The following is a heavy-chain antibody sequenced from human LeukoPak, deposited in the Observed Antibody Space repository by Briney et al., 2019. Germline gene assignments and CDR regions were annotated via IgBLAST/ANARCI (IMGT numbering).Heavy chain of an antibody. J-gene: IGHJ4*02. CDR3: ARGWGEKGYCRGGTCNNPQFDY. Sequence: GGSLRLSCEASGFRFSDYWMTWVRQAPGKGLEWVANIKEDGREKYYVDSVKGRFTLSKDNAKNSVYLQMNGLGAEDTAVYYCARGWGEKGYCRGGTCNNPQFDYWGQGILVTVSS. V-gene: IGHV3-7*01. CDR1: GFRFSDYW. D-gene: IGHD2-15*01. CDR2: IKEDGREK.